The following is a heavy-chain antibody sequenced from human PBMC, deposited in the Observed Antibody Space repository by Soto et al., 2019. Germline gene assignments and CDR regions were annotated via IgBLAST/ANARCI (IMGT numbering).Heavy chain of an antibody. Sequence: QVQLQQWGAGLLKPSETLSLTCAVYGGSFSGYYWSWIRQPPGKGLEWIGEINHSGSTNYNPSLKVRVTISVDTSKNQFSLKLSSVTAADTAVYYCARGRVTAVDPWGQGTLVTVSS. CDR1: GGSFSGYY. D-gene: IGHD2-21*02. CDR2: INHSGST. V-gene: IGHV4-34*01. CDR3: ARGRVTAVDP. J-gene: IGHJ5*02.